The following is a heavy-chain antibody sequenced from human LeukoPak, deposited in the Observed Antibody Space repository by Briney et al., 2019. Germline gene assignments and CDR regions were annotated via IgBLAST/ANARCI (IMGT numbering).Heavy chain of an antibody. J-gene: IGHJ4*02. Sequence: GGSLRLSCAASGFTFSSYWMSWVRQAPGKGLEWVANIRQDGSEKYYVDSVKGRFTISRDNAKNSLYLQMNSLRAEDTAVYYCARANPGLRYFDWLLPYFDYWGQGTLVTVSS. V-gene: IGHV3-7*01. CDR1: GFTFSSYW. D-gene: IGHD3-9*01. CDR3: ARANPGLRYFDWLLPYFDY. CDR2: IRQDGSEK.